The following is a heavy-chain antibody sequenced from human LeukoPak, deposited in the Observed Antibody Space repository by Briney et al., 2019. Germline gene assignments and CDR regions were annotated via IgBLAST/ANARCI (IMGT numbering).Heavy chain of an antibody. CDR3: AQQYQLLRAWFDP. V-gene: IGHV4-59*11. J-gene: IGHJ5*02. D-gene: IGHD2-2*01. Sequence: NSSETLSLTCTASGGSISSHYWSWIRQPPGKGLEWIGYIYYSGSTNYNPSFKSRVIISVDTSKNQSSLKLSSVTAADTAVYYCAQQYQLLRAWFDPWGQGTLVTVSS. CDR2: IYYSGST. CDR1: GGSISSHY.